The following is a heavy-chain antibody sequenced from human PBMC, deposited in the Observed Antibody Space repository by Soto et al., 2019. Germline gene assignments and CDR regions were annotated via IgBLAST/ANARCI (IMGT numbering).Heavy chain of an antibody. CDR3: VSQRTTVLTQAYFDY. J-gene: IGHJ4*02. CDR2: VYYRGRS. D-gene: IGHD4-4*01. V-gene: IGHV4-39*01. CDR1: GGSVTNSSYY. Sequence: SETLSLTCTVSGGSVTNSSYYWGWIRQSPGKGLEWIGSVYYRGRSYSKSSVKSLVTISVDTSKNQFSLNLNSVTASDTAVYFCVSQRTTVLTQAYFDYWGPGALVTVSS.